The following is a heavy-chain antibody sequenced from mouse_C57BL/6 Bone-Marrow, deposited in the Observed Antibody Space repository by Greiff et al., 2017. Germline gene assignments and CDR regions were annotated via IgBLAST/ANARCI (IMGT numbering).Heavy chain of an antibody. CDR1: GYTFTSYW. V-gene: IGHV1-69*01. Sequence: QVQLQQPGAELVMPGASVKLSCKASGYTFTSYWMHWVKQRPGQGLEWIGEIDPSDSYTNYNQKFKGESTLTVDKSSSTAYMQLSSLTSEDSAVYYCARAGYAMDYWGQGTSVTVSS. J-gene: IGHJ4*01. CDR2: IDPSDSYT. CDR3: ARAGYAMDY.